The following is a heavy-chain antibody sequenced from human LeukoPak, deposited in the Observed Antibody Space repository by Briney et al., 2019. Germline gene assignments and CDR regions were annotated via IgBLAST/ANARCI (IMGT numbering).Heavy chain of an antibody. V-gene: IGHV3-23*01. J-gene: IGHJ4*02. D-gene: IGHD6-13*01. CDR2: ICSNDNNT. CDR1: GFTFSTYG. CDR3: ARAPIIPAAGDDY. Sequence: GGSLRLSCAASGFTFSTYGMHWVRQAPGKGLEWVSAICSNDNNTYYANSVKGRFTISRDNSKNTLYLQMNSLRAEDTAMYYCARAPIIPAAGDDYWGQGTLVTVSS.